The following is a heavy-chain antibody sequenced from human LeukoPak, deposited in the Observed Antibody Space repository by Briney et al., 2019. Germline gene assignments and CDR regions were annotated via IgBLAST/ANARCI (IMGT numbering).Heavy chain of an antibody. Sequence: SETLSLTCIVSGGSINGYYWSWIRQPPGKGLEWIGYIYYSGSTHYNPSLQSRVTISVDTSKNQFSLKLRSVTAADTAMYYCARSWDYYDQSGCYDYWGLGTLVTVSS. D-gene: IGHD3-22*01. V-gene: IGHV4-59*01. CDR1: GGSINGYY. CDR3: ARSWDYYDQSGCYDY. CDR2: IYYSGST. J-gene: IGHJ4*02.